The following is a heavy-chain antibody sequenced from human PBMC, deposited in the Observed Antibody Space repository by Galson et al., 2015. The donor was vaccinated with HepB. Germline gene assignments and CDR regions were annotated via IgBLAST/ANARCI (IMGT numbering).Heavy chain of an antibody. CDR1: GFTSSSYA. Sequence: SLRLSCAASGFTSSSYAMHWVRQAPGKGLEWVAVIWYDASNKNYADSVKGRFIISRDNSKNMMYLQMNSLRVEDTALYFCVRGSDQPHLWGQGALVTVSS. CDR3: VRGSDQPHL. J-gene: IGHJ4*02. V-gene: IGHV3-30*04. D-gene: IGHD2-2*01. CDR2: IWYDASNK.